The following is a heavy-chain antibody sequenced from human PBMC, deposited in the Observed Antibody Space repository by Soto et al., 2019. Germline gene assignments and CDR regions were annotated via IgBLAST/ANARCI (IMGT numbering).Heavy chain of an antibody. D-gene: IGHD3-10*01. CDR3: ARSLRATSPLSY. CDR2: ISVTSDDT. J-gene: IGHJ4*02. CDR1: GFRFRDYY. Sequence: VQLVESGGGLVKPGGSMRLSCEASGFRFRDYYMGWIRQGPGKRLEWISYISVTSDDTKYADSVKGRFTISRDNAANFVFLHMNSLRDEDTAVYFCARSLRATSPLSYWGQGTPVTVSS. V-gene: IGHV3-11*06.